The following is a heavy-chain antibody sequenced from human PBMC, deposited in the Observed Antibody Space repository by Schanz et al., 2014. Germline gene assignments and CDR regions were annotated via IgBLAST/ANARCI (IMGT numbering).Heavy chain of an antibody. Sequence: EVQLVESGGGLVQPGGSLRLSCAASGFTFSVYWMHWVRQPPGEGLVSVPRINSDGSSASYADSVKGRFTISRDNAKNTLYLQMNSVRAEDSAVYYCTRGSGSRSYGWYYDSWGQGTLVTVSS. J-gene: IGHJ4*02. CDR3: TRGSGSRSYGWYYDS. CDR1: GFTFSVYW. D-gene: IGHD3-10*01. V-gene: IGHV3-74*01. CDR2: INSDGSSA.